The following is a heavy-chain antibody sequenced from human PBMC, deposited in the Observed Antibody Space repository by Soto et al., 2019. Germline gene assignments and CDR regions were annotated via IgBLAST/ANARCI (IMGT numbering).Heavy chain of an antibody. V-gene: IGHV3-23*01. CDR2: IGGSSGST. CDR1: GFTFSTYA. D-gene: IGHD6-13*01. Sequence: GGSLRLSCAAYGFTFSTYAMSWVRQAPGKGLEWFSAIGGSSGSTYYADSVKGRFTISRDNSKNTLYLQMNSLRAEDTAVYYCAKDGQQHLASYFDYWGQGTLVTVSS. J-gene: IGHJ4*02. CDR3: AKDGQQHLASYFDY.